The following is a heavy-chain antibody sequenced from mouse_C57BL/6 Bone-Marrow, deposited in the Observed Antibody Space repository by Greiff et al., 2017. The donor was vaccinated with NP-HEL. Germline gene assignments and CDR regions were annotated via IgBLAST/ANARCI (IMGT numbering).Heavy chain of an antibody. Sequence: VQLQQSGAELVRPGASVKLSCTASGFNIKDDYMHWVKQRPEQGLEWIGWIDPANGDTEYASKFQGKATITADTSSNTAYLQLSSLTSEDTAVYYCTIYYYGSMDYWGQGTSVTVSS. J-gene: IGHJ4*01. CDR2: IDPANGDT. CDR1: GFNIKDDY. D-gene: IGHD1-1*01. V-gene: IGHV14-4*01. CDR3: TIYYYGSMDY.